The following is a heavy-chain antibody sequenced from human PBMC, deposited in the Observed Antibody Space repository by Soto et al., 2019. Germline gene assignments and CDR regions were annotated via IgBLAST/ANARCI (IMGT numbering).Heavy chain of an antibody. CDR2: MNPNSGNT. CDR1: GYTFTSYD. Sequence: GASVKVSCKASGYTFTSYDINWVRQATGQGLEWMGWMNPNSGNTGYAQKFQGRVTMTRNTSISTAYMELSSLRSEDTAVYYCAGGPIAVAGRGFDYWGQGTLVTVSS. V-gene: IGHV1-8*01. J-gene: IGHJ4*02. D-gene: IGHD6-19*01. CDR3: AGGPIAVAGRGFDY.